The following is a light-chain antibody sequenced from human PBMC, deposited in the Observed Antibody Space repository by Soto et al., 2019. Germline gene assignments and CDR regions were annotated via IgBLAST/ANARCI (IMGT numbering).Light chain of an antibody. Sequence: EIVLAQSPGTLSLSPGERATLSCRASQSVTNSFLAWYQQKPGQAPRLLIYGASRRATGIPDRFTGSGSGTDFTLTISRLEPEDFAVYYCQQYVRSLWTFGQGTKVDIK. V-gene: IGKV3-20*01. CDR3: QQYVRSLWT. CDR1: QSVTNSF. J-gene: IGKJ1*01. CDR2: GAS.